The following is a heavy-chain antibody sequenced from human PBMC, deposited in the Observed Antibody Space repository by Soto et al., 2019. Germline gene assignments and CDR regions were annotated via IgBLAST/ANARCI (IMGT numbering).Heavy chain of an antibody. Sequence: PSETLSLTCTVSGGSISSGGYYWSWIRQHPGKGLEWIGYIYYSGSTYYNPSLKSRVTISVDTSKNQFSLKLSSVTAADTAVYYCARVRGSYYDSSGPFDYWGQGTLVTVSS. CDR1: GGSISSGGYY. V-gene: IGHV4-31*03. CDR2: IYYSGST. J-gene: IGHJ4*02. CDR3: ARVRGSYYDSSGPFDY. D-gene: IGHD3-22*01.